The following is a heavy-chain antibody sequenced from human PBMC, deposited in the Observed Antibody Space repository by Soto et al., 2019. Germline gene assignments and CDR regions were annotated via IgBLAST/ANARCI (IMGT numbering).Heavy chain of an antibody. D-gene: IGHD3-10*01. Sequence: SVKVSCKASGGTFSSYAISWVRQAPGQGLEWMGGIIPIFGTANYAQKFQGRVTITADKSTSTAYMELSSLGSEDTAVYYCAREVPQFALGMDVWGQGTTVTVS. V-gene: IGHV1-69*06. CDR2: IIPIFGTA. J-gene: IGHJ6*02. CDR3: AREVPQFALGMDV. CDR1: GGTFSSYA.